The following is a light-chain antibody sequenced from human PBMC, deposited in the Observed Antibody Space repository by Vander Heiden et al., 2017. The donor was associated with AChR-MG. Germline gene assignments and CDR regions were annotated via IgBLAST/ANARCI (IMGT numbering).Light chain of an antibody. CDR3: QVWDSVRDPVV. CDR1: NIGSKR. Sequence: SYVLTQPPSASVAPGRTATITCGGNNIGSKRVHWYQQKLGQGPVLVVYDDSDRPSGIPERISGSNSGNTGTLTISRVETGDEGEYYCQVWDSVRDPVVFGGGTKLTGL. V-gene: IGLV3-21*02. CDR2: DDS. J-gene: IGLJ2*01.